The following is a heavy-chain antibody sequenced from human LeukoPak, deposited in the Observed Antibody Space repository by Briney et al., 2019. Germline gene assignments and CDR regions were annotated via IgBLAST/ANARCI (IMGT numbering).Heavy chain of an antibody. CDR3: AGGGDVLTGYNWFDP. V-gene: IGHV4-34*01. J-gene: IGHJ5*02. D-gene: IGHD3-9*01. Sequence: SETLSLTCAVYGGSFSGSSWSWIRQPPGKRLEWVGDVSHTGSTNYNASLKSRVTISVSTSKNQFSLRLSSVTAADTAIYYCAGGGDVLTGYNWFDPWGQGTLVTVSS. CDR2: VSHTGST. CDR1: GGSFSGSS.